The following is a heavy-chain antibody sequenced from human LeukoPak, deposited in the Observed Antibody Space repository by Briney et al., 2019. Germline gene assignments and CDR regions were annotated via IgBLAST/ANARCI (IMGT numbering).Heavy chain of an antibody. V-gene: IGHV3-23*01. D-gene: IGHD6-19*01. CDR2: ISGSGSST. J-gene: IGHJ4*02. CDR3: AKGASYSSGWYSDY. Sequence: GGSLRLSCAVSGITFSSYAMTWVRQAPGKGLEWVSTISGSGSSTYYAGSVKGRFTISRDNSKNTLYLQMNSLRAEDTAVYYCAKGASYSSGWYSDYWGQGTLVTVSS. CDR1: GITFSSYA.